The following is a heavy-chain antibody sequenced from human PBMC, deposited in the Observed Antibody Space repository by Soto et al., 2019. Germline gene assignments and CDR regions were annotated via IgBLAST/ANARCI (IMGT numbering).Heavy chain of an antibody. D-gene: IGHD2-2*01. Sequence: PGGSLSLSCTTSGFTFNDYYMNWFRQAPGKGLEWISYISNTGTTIYYADSVKGRFTISRDTSKNSLFLQMNSLRGEDSALYYCARDHCSSYNRYPRWYFDLWGRGTTVTVSS. CDR3: ARDHCSSYNRYPRWYFDL. V-gene: IGHV3-11*01. CDR2: ISNTGTTI. CDR1: GFTFNDYY. J-gene: IGHJ2*01.